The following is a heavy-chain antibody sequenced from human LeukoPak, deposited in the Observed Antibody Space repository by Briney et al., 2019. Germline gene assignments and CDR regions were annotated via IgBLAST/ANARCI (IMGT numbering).Heavy chain of an antibody. D-gene: IGHD3-16*01. V-gene: IGHV3-33*01. CDR2: IWYDGSNK. CDR3: ARDQRDSGEGIFDY. J-gene: IGHJ4*02. CDR1: GFTFSSYG. Sequence: PGGSLRLSCAASGFTFSSYGMHWVRQAPGKGLEWVAVIWYDGSNKYYADSVKGRFTISRDNSKNTLYLQMNSLRAEDTAVYYCARDQRDSGEGIFDYWGQGTLVTVSS.